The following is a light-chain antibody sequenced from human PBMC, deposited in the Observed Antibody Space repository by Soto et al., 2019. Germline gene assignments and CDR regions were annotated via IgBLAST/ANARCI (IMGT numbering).Light chain of an antibody. V-gene: IGLV2-14*01. Sequence: QSALTQPASVSGSPGQSITISCTGTSSDVGGYNYVSWYQQHPGKAPKLIIYNVSNRPAGVSNRFSGSKSGNTASLTISGLQDEDAGHYYCSSFTSSNTVLFGGGTKLTVL. CDR1: SSDVGGYNY. CDR3: SSFTSSNTVL. J-gene: IGLJ2*01. CDR2: NVS.